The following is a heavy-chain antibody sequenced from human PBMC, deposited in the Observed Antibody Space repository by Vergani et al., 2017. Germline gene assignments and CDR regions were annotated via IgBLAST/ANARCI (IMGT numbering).Heavy chain of an antibody. CDR3: ARVNTETNGHLYYYYYRDV. D-gene: IGHD4-11*01. V-gene: IGHV4-34*01. Sequence: QVQLQQWGGGLLKPSETLSLTCVVNGWSFTSYHWTWIRQSPGEELEWVGNIDHTGRPDYNPSLKSRLTRSVDKSRNQFSLTLNSVTATDTAIYFCARVNTETNGHLYYYYYRDVWGQGTAVTVS. J-gene: IGHJ6*03. CDR1: GWSFTSYH. CDR2: IDHTGRP.